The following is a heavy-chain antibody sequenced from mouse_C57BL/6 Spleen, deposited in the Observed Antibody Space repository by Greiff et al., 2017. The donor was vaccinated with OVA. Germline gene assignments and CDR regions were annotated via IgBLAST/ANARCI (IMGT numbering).Heavy chain of an antibody. CDR1: GYTFTSYW. D-gene: IGHD2-1*01. J-gene: IGHJ3*01. V-gene: IGHV1-69*01. CDR2: IDPSASYT. CDR3: ARSDYGSQFAY. Sequence: QVQLQQPGAELVMPGASVKLSCKASGYTFTSYWMHWVKQRPGQGLEWIGEIDPSASYTNYNQKFKGKSTLTVDKSSSTAYMQLSSLTSEDSAVYYWARSDYGSQFAYWGQGTLVTVSA.